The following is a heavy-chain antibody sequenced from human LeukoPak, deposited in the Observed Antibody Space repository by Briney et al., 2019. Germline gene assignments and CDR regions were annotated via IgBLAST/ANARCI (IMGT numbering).Heavy chain of an antibody. J-gene: IGHJ1*01. D-gene: IGHD3-22*01. CDR1: GFTFSNYW. V-gene: IGHV3-7*01. Sequence: AGPLRVSCAASGFTFSNYWMTWIRQAPGKGLQWVANIKQDGIEKYYVDSVEGRFTVSRDNTKNSLFLQMDSLRAEDTAVYYCARGSSGYYCDHFQTWGQGSLVTVSS. CDR2: IKQDGIEK. CDR3: ARGSSGYYCDHFQT.